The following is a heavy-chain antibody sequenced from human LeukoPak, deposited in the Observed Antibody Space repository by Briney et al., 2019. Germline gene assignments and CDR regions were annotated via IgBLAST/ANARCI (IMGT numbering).Heavy chain of an antibody. CDR1: GGSISSYY. J-gene: IGHJ4*02. CDR2: VFSSGST. CDR3: ARYLSSGLDY. Sequence: PSETLSLTCTVSGGSISSYYWSWIRQPAGKGLEWIGRVFSSGSTNYNPSLKSRVTISVDTSKDHFSLRLTSVTAADTAVYYCARYLSSGLDYWGQGTLVTVSS. D-gene: IGHD3-10*01. V-gene: IGHV4-4*07.